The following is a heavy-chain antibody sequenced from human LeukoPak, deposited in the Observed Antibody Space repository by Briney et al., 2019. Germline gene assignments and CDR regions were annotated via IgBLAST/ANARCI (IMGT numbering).Heavy chain of an antibody. J-gene: IGHJ4*02. CDR1: GYTFTSYY. Sequence: ASVKVSCKASGYTFTSYYMRWVRQAPGQGLEWMGWINPNTGGTNFAQRFQGRVTMTRDTSIRTTYMELSRLTSDDTAVYYCARDLRPASTVVIPGKFDFWAQGTLVTVSS. CDR2: INPNTGGT. D-gene: IGHD4-23*01. CDR3: ARDLRPASTVVIPGKFDF. V-gene: IGHV1-2*02.